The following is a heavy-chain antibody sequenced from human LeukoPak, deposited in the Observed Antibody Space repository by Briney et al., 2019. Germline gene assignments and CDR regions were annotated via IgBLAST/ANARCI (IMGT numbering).Heavy chain of an antibody. Sequence: GGSLRLSCAVSGLIFSSYWMSWVRQAPGKGLEWVSNINNDGSEKYFVDSVKGRFTISRDNAKNSLHLLMNTVRAEDTGVYDCARERDGRLVDNSGQGGLRTVSS. CDR3: ARERDGRLVDN. D-gene: IGHD5-24*01. CDR1: GLIFSSYW. CDR2: INNDGSEK. V-gene: IGHV3-7*01. J-gene: IGHJ4*02.